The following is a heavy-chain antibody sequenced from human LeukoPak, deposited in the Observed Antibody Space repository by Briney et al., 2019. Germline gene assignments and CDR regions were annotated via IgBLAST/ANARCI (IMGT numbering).Heavy chain of an antibody. J-gene: IGHJ4*02. V-gene: IGHV3-23*01. CDR2: ISGSGGST. CDR3: AKDQFSSSWNGGDY. Sequence: PGRSLRLSCAASGFTFSSYGMHWVRQAPGKGLEWVSAISGSGGSTYYADSVKGRFTISRDNSKNTLYLQMNSLRAEDTAVYYCAKDQFSSSWNGGDYWGQGTLVTVSS. CDR1: GFTFSSYG. D-gene: IGHD6-13*01.